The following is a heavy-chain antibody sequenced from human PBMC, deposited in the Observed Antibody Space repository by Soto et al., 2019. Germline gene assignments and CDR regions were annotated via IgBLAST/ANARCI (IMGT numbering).Heavy chain of an antibody. J-gene: IGHJ4*02. CDR3: AHRRGRYCSGGSCYFDY. D-gene: IGHD2-15*01. CDR2: IYWDDDK. Sequence: QITLKESGPTLVKPTQTLTLTCTFSGFSLSTGGVGVGWIRQPPGKALEWLALIYWDDDKRYSPSLKSRLTITKDTSKNQVVLTMTNMDPVDTATYYCAHRRGRYCSGGSCYFDYWGQGTLVTVSS. CDR1: GFSLSTGGVG. V-gene: IGHV2-5*02.